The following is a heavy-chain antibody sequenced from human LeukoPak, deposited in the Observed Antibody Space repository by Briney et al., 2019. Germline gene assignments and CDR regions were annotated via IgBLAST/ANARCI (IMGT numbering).Heavy chain of an antibody. Sequence: GGFLRLSWAASGFTFSNYWMSWVRQAPGKGLEWVGNIQEDGSAQYYVDSVTGRFAISRDNAKHSLYLQMNSLRVDDTAVYYCARVAYGDRYWGQGTLVTVSS. CDR1: GFTFSNYW. CDR2: IQEDGSAQ. J-gene: IGHJ4*02. D-gene: IGHD4-17*01. CDR3: ARVAYGDRY. V-gene: IGHV3-7*01.